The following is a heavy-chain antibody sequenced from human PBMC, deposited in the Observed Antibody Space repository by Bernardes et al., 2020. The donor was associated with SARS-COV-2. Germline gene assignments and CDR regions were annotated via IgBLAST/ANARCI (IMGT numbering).Heavy chain of an antibody. CDR2: ISYDGSQK. Sequence: FLSPSSAGAGFTVSHYGMHWVRPAPGKGLEWVATISYDGSQKKYADSVKGRFTISRDNSKNTLFLQMNSLRAEDTAVHFCAIGAVAGTESFGFWGQGALVTVSS. CDR3: AIGAVAGTESFGF. D-gene: IGHD6-19*01. J-gene: IGHJ4*02. V-gene: IGHV3-30*03. CDR1: GFTVSHYG.